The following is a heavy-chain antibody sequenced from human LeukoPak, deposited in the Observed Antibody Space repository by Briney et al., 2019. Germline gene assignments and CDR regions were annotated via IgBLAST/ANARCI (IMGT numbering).Heavy chain of an antibody. J-gene: IGHJ5*02. CDR2: INHSGST. Sequence: SETLSLTCAMDGRPFSGYYWSWIRQPPGKGLEWIGEINHSGSTNYNPSLKSRVTISVDTSKNQFSLKLSSVAAADTAVYYCARGEVGHCSSTSCWRGRWFDPWGQGTLVTVSS. V-gene: IGHV4-34*01. CDR3: ARGEVGHCSSTSCWRGRWFDP. CDR1: GRPFSGYY. D-gene: IGHD2-2*01.